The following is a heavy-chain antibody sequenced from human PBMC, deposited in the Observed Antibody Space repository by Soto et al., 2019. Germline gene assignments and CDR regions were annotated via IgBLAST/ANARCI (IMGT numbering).Heavy chain of an antibody. J-gene: IGHJ1*01. D-gene: IGHD3-22*01. CDR1: GFTFSSYA. CDR3: ATGRTYYYDSSGYYAEYFQH. V-gene: IGHV3-23*01. Sequence: EVQLLESGGGLVQPGGSLRLSCAASGFTFSSYAMSWVRQAPGKGLEWVSAISGSGGSTYYADSVKGRFTISRDNSKNTLYLQMNSRRAEDTAVYYCATGRTYYYDSSGYYAEYFQHWGQGTLVTVSS. CDR2: ISGSGGST.